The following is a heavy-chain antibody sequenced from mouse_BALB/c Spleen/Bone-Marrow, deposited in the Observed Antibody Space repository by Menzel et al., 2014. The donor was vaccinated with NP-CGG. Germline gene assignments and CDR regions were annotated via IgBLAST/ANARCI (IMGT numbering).Heavy chain of an antibody. CDR2: ISSGSSTI. CDR1: GFTFSSFG. V-gene: IGHV5-17*02. Sequence: EVKLMESGGGLVQPGGSRKLSCAASGFTFSSFGMHWVRQAPEKGLEWVAYISSGSSTIYYADTVKGRFTISRDNPKNTLFLQMTSLRSEDTAIYYCARSYYGSSYYYDYWGQGTTLTVSS. J-gene: IGHJ2*01. CDR3: ARSYYGSSYYYDY. D-gene: IGHD1-1*01.